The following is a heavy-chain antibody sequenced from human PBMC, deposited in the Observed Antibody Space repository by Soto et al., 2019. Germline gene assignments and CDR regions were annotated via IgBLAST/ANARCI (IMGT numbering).Heavy chain of an antibody. J-gene: IGHJ4*02. CDR2: INHSGST. CDR1: GGSFGGYY. D-gene: IGHD5-18*01. CDR3: ARGCIQLWLQGYYVDY. V-gene: IGHV4-34*01. Sequence: QVQLQQWGAGLLKPSETLSLTCAVYGGSFGGYYWSWIRQPPGKGLEWIGEINHSGSTNYNPSLKSRVTISVDTSKNQFSLKLSSVTAADTAVYYCARGCIQLWLQGYYVDYWGQGTLVTVSS.